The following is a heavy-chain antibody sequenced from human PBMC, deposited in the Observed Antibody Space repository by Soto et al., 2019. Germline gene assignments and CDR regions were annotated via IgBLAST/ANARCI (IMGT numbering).Heavy chain of an antibody. D-gene: IGHD4-17*01. Sequence: LRLSCAASGFTFSSYAMSWVRQAPGKGLEWVSAISGSGGSTYYADSVKGRFTISRDNSKNTLYLQMNSLRAEDTAVYYCAKASDSYGDYFDYWGQGTLVTVSS. V-gene: IGHV3-23*01. CDR3: AKASDSYGDYFDY. CDR1: GFTFSSYA. CDR2: ISGSGGST. J-gene: IGHJ4*02.